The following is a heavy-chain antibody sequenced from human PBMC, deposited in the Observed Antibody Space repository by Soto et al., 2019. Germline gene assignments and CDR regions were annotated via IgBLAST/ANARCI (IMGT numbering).Heavy chain of an antibody. V-gene: IGHV4-34*12. CDR1: GGSFSGYY. J-gene: IGHJ4*02. CDR3: ARSRDFDY. CDR2: IIHSGTT. Sequence: PSETLSLTCAVYGGSFSGYYWSWIRQPPGKGLEWIGEIIHSGTTYYNPSLKSRVTISVDTSKNQFSLSLSSLTAADTAVYYCARSRDFDYWSQGTLVTVSS.